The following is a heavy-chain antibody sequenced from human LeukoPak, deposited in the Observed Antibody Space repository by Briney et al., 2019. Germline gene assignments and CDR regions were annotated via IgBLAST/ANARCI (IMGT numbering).Heavy chain of an antibody. CDR2: ISAYNGNT. J-gene: IGHJ3*02. Sequence: GASVKVSCKASGYTFTSYGISWVRQAPGQGLEWMGWISAYNGNTNYAQKFQGRVTMTRDTSTSTVYMELSSLRSEDTAVYYCARRGKNYYDSSSEEAFDIWGQGTMVTVSS. CDR1: GYTFTSYG. CDR3: ARRGKNYYDSSSEEAFDI. V-gene: IGHV1-18*01. D-gene: IGHD3-22*01.